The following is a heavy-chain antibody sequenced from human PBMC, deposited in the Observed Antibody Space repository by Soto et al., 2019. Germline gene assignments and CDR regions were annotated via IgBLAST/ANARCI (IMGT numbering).Heavy chain of an antibody. J-gene: IGHJ4*02. CDR2: IGPSTGYT. Sequence: QVQLVQSGAEVKKPGASVKVSCKGTGYTFTRHPIRWVRQAPGQGLEWMGWIGPSTGYTDYAPKFQGRITMTTDTSTTTVYMELRNLTSDDAAMYYCSRDPGVGSGRRDYWGQGTLVTVSS. CDR3: SRDPGVGSGRRDY. V-gene: IGHV1-18*01. D-gene: IGHD6-19*01. CDR1: GYTFTRHP.